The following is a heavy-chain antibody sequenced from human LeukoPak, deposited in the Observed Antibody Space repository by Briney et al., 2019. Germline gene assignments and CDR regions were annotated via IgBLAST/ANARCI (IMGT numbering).Heavy chain of an antibody. CDR3: ARDSTTPDYYGSGSYSSRYYYYGMDV. Sequence: GASVKVSCKASGYTFTSYAMHWVRQAPGQRLEWMGWINAGNGNTKYSQKFQGRVTITRDTSASTAYMELSSLRSEDTAVYYCARDSTTPDYYGSGSYSSRYYYYGMDVWGQGTTVTVSS. CDR2: INAGNGNT. J-gene: IGHJ6*02. D-gene: IGHD3-10*01. V-gene: IGHV1-3*01. CDR1: GYTFTSYA.